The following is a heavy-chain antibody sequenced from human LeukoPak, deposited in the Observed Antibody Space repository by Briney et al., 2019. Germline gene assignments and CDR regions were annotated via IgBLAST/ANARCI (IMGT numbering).Heavy chain of an antibody. V-gene: IGHV3-23*01. D-gene: IGHD1-26*01. J-gene: IGHJ4*02. CDR2: ISGGGDIT. Sequence: GGSLRLSCAASGFTFSSYAMSWVRQAPGKGLEWVSIISGGGDITYYADSVKGRFTISRDNSKNTLYLQMNSLRAEDTAVYYCAKKPSGSYPFDYWGQGTLVTASS. CDR3: AKKPSGSYPFDY. CDR1: GFTFSSYA.